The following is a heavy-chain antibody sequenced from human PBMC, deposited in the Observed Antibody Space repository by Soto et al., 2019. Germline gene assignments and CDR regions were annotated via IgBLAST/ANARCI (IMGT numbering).Heavy chain of an antibody. Sequence: SETLSLTCNMSGDSYSISTYSWSWIRQPPGKALQWIGFIYQSGVTSYNPSLASRVSISLYRSNNQCSLKLKSVTATDTAVYFCAGMPYTSGLRFDPWGPGTLVTVSS. J-gene: IGHJ5*02. CDR2: IYQSGVT. CDR1: GDSYSISTYS. V-gene: IGHV4-30-2*01. D-gene: IGHD6-19*01. CDR3: AGMPYTSGLRFDP.